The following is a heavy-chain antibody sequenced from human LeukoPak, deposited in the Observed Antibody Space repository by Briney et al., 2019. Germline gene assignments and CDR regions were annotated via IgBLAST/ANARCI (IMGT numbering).Heavy chain of an antibody. D-gene: IGHD2-2*01. CDR2: INHSGST. CDR1: GGSFSGYY. CDR3: ARESMAPAAQGERGFDP. V-gene: IGHV4-34*01. J-gene: IGHJ5*02. Sequence: PSETLSLTCAVYGGSFSGYYWSWIRQPPGKGLEWIGEINHSGSTNYNPSLKSRVTISGDTSKNQFSLQLNSVTPEDTAVYYCARESMAPAAQGERGFDPWGQGTLVTVSS.